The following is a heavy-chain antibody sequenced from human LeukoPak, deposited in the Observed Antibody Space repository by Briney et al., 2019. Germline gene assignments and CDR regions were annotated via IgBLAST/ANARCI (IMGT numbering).Heavy chain of an antibody. CDR2: ISGGGSPS. J-gene: IGHJ4*02. CDR3: ARGFRDTAMFLDF. CDR1: GFTFTGHE. D-gene: IGHD5-18*01. V-gene: IGHV3-48*03. Sequence: PGGSLRLSCAASGFTFTGHEMNWVRQAPGKGLEWLSCISGGGSPSYYADSGKGRFTISSDNAKHSLYMQMNSLRAEDTAIYYCARGFRDTAMFLDFWGKGTLVTVSS.